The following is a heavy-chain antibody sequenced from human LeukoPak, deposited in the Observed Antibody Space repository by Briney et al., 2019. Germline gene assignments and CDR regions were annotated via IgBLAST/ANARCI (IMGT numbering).Heavy chain of an antibody. CDR1: GGSIRSYY. CDR3: ARGGHYSSSWELDY. CDR2: IYYSGAT. D-gene: IGHD6-6*01. V-gene: IGHV4-59*01. J-gene: IGHJ4*02. Sequence: SETLSLTCTVSGGSIRSYYWSWIRQPPGKGLEWIGYIYYSGATNYSPSLKSRVTMSVDTSKNQFSLKPSSVTAADTAVYYCARGGHYSSSWELDYWGQGTLVTVSS.